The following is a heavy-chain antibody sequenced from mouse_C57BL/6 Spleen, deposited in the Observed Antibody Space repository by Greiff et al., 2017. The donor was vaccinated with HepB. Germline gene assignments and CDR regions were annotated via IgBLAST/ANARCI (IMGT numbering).Heavy chain of an antibody. CDR3: ARERVITTVVAWFAY. CDR2: ISDGGSYT. D-gene: IGHD1-1*01. V-gene: IGHV5-4*01. CDR1: GFTFSSYA. Sequence: EVQGVESGGGLVKPGGSLKLSCAASGFTFSSYAMSWVRQTPEKRLEWVATISDGGSYTYYPDNVKGRFTISRDNAKNNLYLQMSHLKSEDTAMYYCARERVITTVVAWFAYWGQGTLVTVSA. J-gene: IGHJ3*01.